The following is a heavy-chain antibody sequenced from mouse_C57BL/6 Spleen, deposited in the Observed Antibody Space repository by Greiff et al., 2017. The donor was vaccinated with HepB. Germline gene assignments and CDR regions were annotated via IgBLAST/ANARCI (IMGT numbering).Heavy chain of an antibody. V-gene: IGHV1-80*01. D-gene: IGHD1-1*01. CDR2: IYPGDGDT. CDR3: AREDYYGSSPAY. CDR1: GYAFSSYW. J-gene: IGHJ3*01. Sequence: VQLQQSGAELVKPGASVKISCKASGYAFSSYWMNWVKQRPGKGLEWIGQIYPGDGDTNYNGKFKGKATLTADKSSSTAYMQLSSLTSEDSAVYFCAREDYYGSSPAYWGQGTLVTVSA.